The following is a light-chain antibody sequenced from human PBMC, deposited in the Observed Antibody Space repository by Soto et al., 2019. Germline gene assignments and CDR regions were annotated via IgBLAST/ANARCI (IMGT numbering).Light chain of an antibody. Sequence: EIVLTQSPGTLSLSPGEGATLSCRASQSVNSIYLAWYQQKPGQAPRLLIYGASGRATGTPDRFSGSGSGTDFTLTISRLEPEDFAVYYCQHYDGDSRTWTFGQGTKVDIK. V-gene: IGKV3-20*01. J-gene: IGKJ1*01. CDR2: GAS. CDR1: QSVNSIY. CDR3: QHYDGDSRTWT.